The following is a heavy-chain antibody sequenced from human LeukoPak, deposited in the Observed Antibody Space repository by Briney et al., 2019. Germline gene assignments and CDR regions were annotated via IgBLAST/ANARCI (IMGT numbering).Heavy chain of an antibody. CDR3: ARDRGDYDSSGYYGYFDY. V-gene: IGHV4-59*11. Sequence: SETLSLTCTVSGGSISSHYWSWIRQPPGKGPEWIGYIYYSGSTNYNASLKSRVTISVDTSKNQFSLKLSSVTAADTAVYYCARDRGDYDSSGYYGYFDYWGQGALVTVSS. CDR2: IYYSGST. D-gene: IGHD3-22*01. CDR1: GGSISSHY. J-gene: IGHJ4*02.